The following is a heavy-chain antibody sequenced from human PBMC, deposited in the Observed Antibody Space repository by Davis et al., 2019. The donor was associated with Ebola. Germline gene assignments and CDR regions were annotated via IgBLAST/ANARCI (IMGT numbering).Heavy chain of an antibody. CDR3: ARDPPGYSSGWYYYYYGMDV. CDR1: GCTFTSYG. J-gene: IGHJ6*02. Sequence: ASVKVSCKASGCTFTSYGISWVRQAPGQGLEWMGWISAYNGNTNYAQKLQGRVTMTTDTSTSTAYMELRSLRSDDTAVYYCARDPPGYSSGWYYYYYGMDVWGQGTTVTVSS. V-gene: IGHV1-18*01. CDR2: ISAYNGNT. D-gene: IGHD6-19*01.